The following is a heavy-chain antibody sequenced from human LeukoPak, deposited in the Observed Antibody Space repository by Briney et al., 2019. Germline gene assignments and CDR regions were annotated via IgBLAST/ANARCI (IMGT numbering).Heavy chain of an antibody. D-gene: IGHD3-10*01. CDR3: ARDQLAMVRGVSTFDY. CDR2: MNPNSGNT. CDR1: GYTFTSYD. V-gene: IGHV1-18*01. J-gene: IGHJ4*02. Sequence: ASVKVSCKASGYTFTSYDINWVRQATGQGLEWMGWMNPNSGNTNYAQKLQGRVTMTTDTSTSTAYMELRSLRFDDTAVYYCARDQLAMVRGVSTFDYWGQGTLVTVSS.